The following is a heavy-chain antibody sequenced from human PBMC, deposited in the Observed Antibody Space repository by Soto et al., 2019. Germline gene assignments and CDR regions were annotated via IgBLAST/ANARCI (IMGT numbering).Heavy chain of an antibody. V-gene: IGHV3-13*01. Sequence: EVQLVESGGGLVQPGGSLRLSCAASGFTFSSYDMHWVRQATGKGLEWVSAIGTAGDTYYPGSVKGRFTIPRENAKNSLYLQMNSLRTGDTAVYYCVRDGGRGWYAGRYFDLWGRGTLVTVSS. CDR2: IGTAGDT. CDR3: VRDGGRGWYAGRYFDL. D-gene: IGHD6-19*01. J-gene: IGHJ2*01. CDR1: GFTFSSYD.